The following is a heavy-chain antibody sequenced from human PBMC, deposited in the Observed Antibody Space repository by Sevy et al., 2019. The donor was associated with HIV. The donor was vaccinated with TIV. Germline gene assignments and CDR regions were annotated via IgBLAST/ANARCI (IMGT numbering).Heavy chain of an antibody. CDR3: TRSVYGSGTYLNDY. Sequence: ASEKVSCKASGYMFTGYYIHWVRQAPGRGLEWMGWIIPSSGDTNYGQRFLGRVTMTRDTSINIAYMELNSLTSDDTAVYYCTRSVYGSGTYLNDYWGQGTLVTVSS. J-gene: IGHJ4*02. D-gene: IGHD3-10*01. CDR1: GYMFTGYY. V-gene: IGHV1-2*02. CDR2: IIPSSGDT.